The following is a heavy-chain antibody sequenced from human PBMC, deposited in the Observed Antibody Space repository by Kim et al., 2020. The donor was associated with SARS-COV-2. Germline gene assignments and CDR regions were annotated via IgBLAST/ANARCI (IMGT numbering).Heavy chain of an antibody. CDR3: ARDLTVSTRGFDY. CDR1: GLTFSSYW. D-gene: IGHD4-17*01. Sequence: GGSLRLSCAASGLTFSSYWMSWVRQAPGKGLEWVANIKEDGSETHYADSVKGRFTISRDNAKRSLYLQMNSLKDDDTAMYYCARDLTVSTRGFDYWGQGTLVTVSS. CDR2: IKEDGSET. V-gene: IGHV3-7*03. J-gene: IGHJ4*02.